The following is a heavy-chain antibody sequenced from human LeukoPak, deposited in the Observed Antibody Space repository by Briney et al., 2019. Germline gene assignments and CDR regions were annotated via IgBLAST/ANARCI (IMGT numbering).Heavy chain of an antibody. CDR2: INHSGST. D-gene: IGHD3-10*01. Sequence: SETLSLTCAVYGGSFSGYYWSWIRQPPGKGLEWIGEINHSGSTNYNPSLKSRVTISVDTSKNQFSLKLSSVTAADTAVYYCARGAPLWFGGNWFDPWGQGTLVTVSS. V-gene: IGHV4-34*01. J-gene: IGHJ5*02. CDR1: GGSFSGYY. CDR3: ARGAPLWFGGNWFDP.